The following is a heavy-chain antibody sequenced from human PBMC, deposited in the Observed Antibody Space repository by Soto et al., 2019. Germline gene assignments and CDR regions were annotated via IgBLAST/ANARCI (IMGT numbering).Heavy chain of an antibody. CDR2: IAYTGIT. J-gene: IGHJ4*02. V-gene: IGHV4-59*01. D-gene: IGHD5-12*01. CDR3: AREGFSGYEALDY. CDR1: GGPIRSYY. Sequence: QVHLQESGPGLLKPSETLSLTCGVSGGPIRSYYLSWVRQAPGKGLEWIAYIAYTGITGYNPARRSRVTSSGDTSQNLFSLKMTSVTAADTAVYYCAREGFSGYEALDYWGQGILVTVSS.